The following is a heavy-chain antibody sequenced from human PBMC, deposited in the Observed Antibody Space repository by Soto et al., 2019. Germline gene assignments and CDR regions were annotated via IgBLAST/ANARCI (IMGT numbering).Heavy chain of an antibody. Sequence: GGSLRLSCAASGFTFSSYGMHWVRQAPGKGLEWVAVISYGGSNKYYADSVKGRFTISRDNSKNTLYLQMNSLRAEDTAVYYCAKDLLWFGESDYYYYYGMDVWGQGTTVTVSS. V-gene: IGHV3-30*18. CDR1: GFTFSSYG. D-gene: IGHD3-10*01. J-gene: IGHJ6*02. CDR2: ISYGGSNK. CDR3: AKDLLWFGESDYYYYYGMDV.